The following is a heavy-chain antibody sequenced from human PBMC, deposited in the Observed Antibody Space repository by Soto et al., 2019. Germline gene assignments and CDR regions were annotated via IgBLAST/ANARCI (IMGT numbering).Heavy chain of an antibody. CDR3: ARETGENWNYEAR. CDR2: ITINGNT. J-gene: IGHJ6*04. CDR1: GAYISDFS. D-gene: IGHD1-7*01. V-gene: IGHV4-4*07. Sequence: PSQTLSLTCRVSGAYISDFSWSLIRQPAGKGLEWIGRITINGNTQKNPSFKSRVTMSIDTCRNKFSLNFQSATAAETALYYCARETGENWNYEARWGTGNMVTVSS.